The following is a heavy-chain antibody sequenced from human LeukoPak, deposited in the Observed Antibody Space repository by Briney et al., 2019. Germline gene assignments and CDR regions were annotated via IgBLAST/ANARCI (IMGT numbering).Heavy chain of an antibody. CDR3: AREGIAAAHDAFDI. D-gene: IGHD6-13*01. CDR2: IYTSGST. Sequence: SETLSPTCTVSGGSISSGSYYWSWIRQPAGKGLEWIGRIYTSGSTNYNPSLKSRVTISVDTSKNQFSLKLSSVTAADTAVYYCAREGIAAAHDAFDIWGQGTMATVSS. CDR1: GGSISSGSYY. V-gene: IGHV4-61*02. J-gene: IGHJ3*02.